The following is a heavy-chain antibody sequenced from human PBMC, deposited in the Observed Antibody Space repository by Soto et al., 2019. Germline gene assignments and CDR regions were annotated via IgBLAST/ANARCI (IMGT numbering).Heavy chain of an antibody. D-gene: IGHD3-10*01. Sequence: ETLSLTCTVSGDSFNAYSWSWIRQPPGKGLEWIGYIYYSGSTTYNPSLKNRVTMSIDTSGNQFSLKLSSVTAADTAVYYCAGDFGSGSYRFDYWGQGALVTVS. CDR3: AGDFGSGSYRFDY. V-gene: IGHV4-59*01. CDR2: IYYSGST. CDR1: GDSFNAYS. J-gene: IGHJ4*02.